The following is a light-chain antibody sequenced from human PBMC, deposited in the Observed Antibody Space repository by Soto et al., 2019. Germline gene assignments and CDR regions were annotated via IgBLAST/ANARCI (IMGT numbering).Light chain of an antibody. V-gene: IGKV1-39*01. CDR3: QQSFGNPLT. CDR1: QNIKKY. Sequence: DIQMTQSPSSLSASVGDRVTITCRASQNIKKYLNWYQQKPGKATNLLIYTASSLQVGLPSRFSRSGSGTDFTLTITSLQPEDSATYYCQQSFGNPLTFGGGTKVEIK. J-gene: IGKJ4*01. CDR2: TAS.